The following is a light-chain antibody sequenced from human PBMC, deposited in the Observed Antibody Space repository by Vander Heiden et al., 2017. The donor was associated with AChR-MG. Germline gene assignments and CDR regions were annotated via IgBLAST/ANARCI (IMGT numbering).Light chain of an antibody. CDR3: QQRSNWPQFT. J-gene: IGKJ3*01. CDR2: DAS. Sequence: EIVLTQSPATLSLSPGERATLSCRASQSVSSYLAWYQQKPGQAPRLLIYDASNRATGIPARFSGSGSGTDFTLTISSLEPEDFAVYYCQQRSNWPQFTFGHRTKVDIK. V-gene: IGKV3-11*01. CDR1: QSVSSY.